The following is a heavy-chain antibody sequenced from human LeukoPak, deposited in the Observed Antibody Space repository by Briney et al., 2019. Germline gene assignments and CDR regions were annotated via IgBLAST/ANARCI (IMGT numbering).Heavy chain of an antibody. CDR1: GGTFSSYA. Sequence: SVKVSCKASGGTFSSYAISWVRQAPGQGLEWMGGIIPIFGTANYAQKFQGRVTITADESTSTAYMELSSLRSKDTAVYYCAREGYCSSTSCYTGYYYYYYGMDVWGQGTTVTVSS. J-gene: IGHJ6*02. CDR3: AREGYCSSTSCYTGYYYYYYGMDV. D-gene: IGHD2-2*02. V-gene: IGHV1-69*13. CDR2: IIPIFGTA.